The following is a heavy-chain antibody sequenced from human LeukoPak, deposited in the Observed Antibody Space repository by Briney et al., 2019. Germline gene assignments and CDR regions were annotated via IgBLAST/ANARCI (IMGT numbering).Heavy chain of an antibody. CDR2: IYYSGST. CDR3: AREQMTTVTTRGDWFDP. J-gene: IGHJ5*02. CDR1: GGSISSYY. V-gene: IGHV4-59*01. Sequence: SETLSLTCTVSGGSISSYYWSWIRQPPGKGLEWLGYIYYSGSTNYNPSLKSRVTISVDTSKNQFSLKLSSVTAADTAVYYCAREQMTTVTTRGDWFDPWGQGTLVTVSS. D-gene: IGHD4-17*01.